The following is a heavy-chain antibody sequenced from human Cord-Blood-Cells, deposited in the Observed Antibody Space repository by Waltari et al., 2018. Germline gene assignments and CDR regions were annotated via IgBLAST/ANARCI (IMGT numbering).Heavy chain of an antibody. CDR1: GGPFSSYA. Sequence: QVQLVQSGAEVKKPGSSVKVSCKASGGPFSSYAISWVRQAPGQGLEWMGGSMRIFGTANYAHKFQCRVTITACECTSTAYMELSSLRSEDTAVYYCARETDQLLYYFDYWGQGTLVTVSS. CDR3: ARETDQLLYYFDY. V-gene: IGHV1-69*01. J-gene: IGHJ4*02. D-gene: IGHD2-2*01. CDR2: SMRIFGTA.